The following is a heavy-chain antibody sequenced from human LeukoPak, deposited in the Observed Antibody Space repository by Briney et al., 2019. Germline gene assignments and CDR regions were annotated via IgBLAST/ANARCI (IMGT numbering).Heavy chain of an antibody. CDR1: GGSFSGYY. D-gene: IGHD5-18*01. J-gene: IGHJ2*01. CDR3: ARRNGSGYSYGRNWYFDL. CDR2: INHSGST. V-gene: IGHV4-34*01. Sequence: SETLSLTCAVYGGSFSGYYWSWIRQPPGKGLEWIGEINHSGSTNYNPSLKSRVTISVDTSKSQFSLKLSSVTAADTAVYYCARRNGSGYSYGRNWYFDLWGRGTLVTVSS.